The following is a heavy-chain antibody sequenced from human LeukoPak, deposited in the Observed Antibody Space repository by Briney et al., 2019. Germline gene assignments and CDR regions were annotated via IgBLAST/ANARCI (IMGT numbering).Heavy chain of an antibody. CDR2: ITASGGNT. CDR3: AKGNGYSYGRYYFDY. D-gene: IGHD5-18*01. CDR1: GFTFSSYA. V-gene: IGHV3-23*01. J-gene: IGHJ4*02. Sequence: GGSLRLSCAASGFTFSSYAMGWVRQAPGKGLEGVSAITASGGNTYYADSVKGRFTISRDNSKNTLYLQVNSLRAEDTAVYYCAKGNGYSYGRYYFDYWGQGALVTVSS.